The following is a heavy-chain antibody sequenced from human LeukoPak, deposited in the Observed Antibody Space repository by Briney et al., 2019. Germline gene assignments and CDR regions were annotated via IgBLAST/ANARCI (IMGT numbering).Heavy chain of an antibody. CDR1: GGTFSSYA. Sequence: SVKVSCKASGGTFSSYAISWVRQAPGQGLEWMGRIIPILGIANYAQKFQGRVTITADKSTSTAYMELSSLRSEDTAVYYCARDATQTSVTFDIWGQGTMVTVSS. D-gene: IGHD3-16*02. CDR2: IIPILGIA. J-gene: IGHJ3*02. V-gene: IGHV1-69*04. CDR3: ARDATQTSVTFDI.